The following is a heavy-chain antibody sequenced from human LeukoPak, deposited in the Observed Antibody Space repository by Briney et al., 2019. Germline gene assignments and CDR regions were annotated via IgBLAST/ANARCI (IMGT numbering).Heavy chain of an antibody. J-gene: IGHJ4*02. CDR1: GYSFTSYW. Sequence: GESLKISCKGSGYSFTSYWIGWVRQMPGKGLEWMGIIYPGDSDTRYSPSFQGQVTISADKSISTAYLQWSSLKASDTAMYYCARQSQLRYFDWLLQPLDYWGQGTLVTVSS. V-gene: IGHV5-51*01. CDR3: ARQSQLRYFDWLLQPLDY. D-gene: IGHD3-9*01. CDR2: IYPGDSDT.